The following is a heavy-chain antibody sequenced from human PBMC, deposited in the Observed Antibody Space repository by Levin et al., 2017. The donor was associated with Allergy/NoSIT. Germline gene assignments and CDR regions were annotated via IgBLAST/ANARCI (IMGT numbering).Heavy chain of an antibody. V-gene: IGHV3-30-3*01. CDR1: GFTFSSYA. D-gene: IGHD2-2*01. CDR2: ISYDGSNK. CDR3: ARGGAAALFVNYGMDV. J-gene: IGHJ6*02. Sequence: GGSLRLSCAASGFTFSSYAMHWVRQAPGKGLEWVAVISYDGSNKYYADSVKGRFTISRDNSKNTLYLQMNSLRAEDTAVYYCARGGAAALFVNYGMDVWGQGTTVTVSS.